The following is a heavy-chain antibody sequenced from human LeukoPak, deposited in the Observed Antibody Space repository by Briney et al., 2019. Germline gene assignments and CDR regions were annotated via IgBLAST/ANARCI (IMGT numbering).Heavy chain of an antibody. D-gene: IGHD2-2*01. CDR2: INPNSGGT. CDR3: ARYCSGTSCHSWGAFDI. J-gene: IGHJ3*02. CDR1: GYTFTGYY. V-gene: IGHV1-2*02. Sequence: GASVKVSCKASGYTFTGYYMHWVRQAPGQGLEWMGWINPNSGGTNYAQKFQGRVTMTRDTSISTAYMELSRLRSDDTAVYYCARYCSGTSCHSWGAFDIWGQGTMVTVSS.